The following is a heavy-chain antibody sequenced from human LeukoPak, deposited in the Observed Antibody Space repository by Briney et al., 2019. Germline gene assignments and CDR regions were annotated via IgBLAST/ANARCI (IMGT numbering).Heavy chain of an antibody. CDR2: INAYNGNT. Sequence: GASVKVSCRTSGYTFTYYVISWVRQAPGQGLEWMGWINAYNGNTIDAQKFQGRVTMTTDTSTSTAYMELRSLRSDGTAVYYCARGEKPYDHLGQGTLVSVSS. CDR3: ARGEKPYDH. CDR1: GYTFTYYV. V-gene: IGHV1-18*01. J-gene: IGHJ5*02. D-gene: IGHD1-26*01.